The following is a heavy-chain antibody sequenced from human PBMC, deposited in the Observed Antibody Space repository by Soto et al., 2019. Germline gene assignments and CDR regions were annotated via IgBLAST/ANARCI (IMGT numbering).Heavy chain of an antibody. CDR3: ARDRIERGAAAGPFDY. J-gene: IGHJ4*02. CDR2: IYYSGST. Sequence: SETLSLTCTVSGGSISSGGYYWSWIRQHPGKGLERIGYIYYSGSTYYNPSLKSRVTISVDTSKNQFSLKLSSVTAADTAVYYCARDRIERGAAAGPFDYWGQGTLVTVSS. V-gene: IGHV4-31*03. CDR1: GGSISSGGYY. D-gene: IGHD6-13*01.